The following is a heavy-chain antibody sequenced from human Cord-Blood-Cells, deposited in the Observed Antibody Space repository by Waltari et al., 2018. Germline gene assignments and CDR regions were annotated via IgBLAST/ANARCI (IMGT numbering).Heavy chain of an antibody. V-gene: IGHV1-69*01. Sequence: QVQLVQSGAEVKKPGSSVKVSCKATGGTFSRYAISWVGQAPGQGLEWMGGIIPIFGTANYAQKFQGRVTITADEATSTAYMELSSLRSEDTAVYYCARGSGYDYGYYYYYYMDVWGKGTTVTVSS. J-gene: IGHJ6*03. CDR1: GGTFSRYA. CDR2: IIPIFGTA. CDR3: ARGSGYDYGYYYYYYMDV. D-gene: IGHD5-12*01.